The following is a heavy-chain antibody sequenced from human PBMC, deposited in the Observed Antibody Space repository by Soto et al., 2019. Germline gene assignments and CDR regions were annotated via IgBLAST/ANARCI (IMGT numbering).Heavy chain of an antibody. J-gene: IGHJ4*02. CDR3: XRDKVVGATGN. V-gene: IGHV1-8*01. CDR1: GYTFTXYX. CDR2: MNPNSGNT. D-gene: IGHD1-1*01. Sequence: QVQLVQSGAEVKKPGASVKVSCKASGYTFTXYXXNXXRQATGQGLEWMGWMNPNSGNTVYAQKFQGRVTXXXXXXXXXXXXXXXXXXXXXXXXXXXXRDKVVGATGNWGQGTLVTVSS.